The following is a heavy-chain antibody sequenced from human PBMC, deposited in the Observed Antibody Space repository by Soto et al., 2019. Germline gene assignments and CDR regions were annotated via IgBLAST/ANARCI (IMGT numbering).Heavy chain of an antibody. Sequence: GAPVKVSCKASGYTFTRYVISWVRHGPGQMLVWMGWISAYNGNTNYAQKLQGRVTMTTDTSTSTAYMELRSLRSDDTAVYYCARGRMVRGVMVYNWFDAWGQGTLVTVSS. CDR1: GYTFTRYV. V-gene: IGHV1-18*01. CDR3: ARGRMVRGVMVYNWFDA. CDR2: ISAYNGNT. J-gene: IGHJ5*02. D-gene: IGHD3-10*01.